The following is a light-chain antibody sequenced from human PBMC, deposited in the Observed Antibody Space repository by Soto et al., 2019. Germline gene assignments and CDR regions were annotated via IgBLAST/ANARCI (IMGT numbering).Light chain of an antibody. CDR2: AAS. Sequence: IRMSQSPSSLSASTGDRVTIPCRASQGISSYLAWYQQKPGKAPKLLIYAASTLQSGVPSRFSGSGSGTDFTLTISCLQSEDFATYYCQQYSSYPQTFGQGTKVDIK. CDR1: QGISSY. V-gene: IGKV1-8*01. J-gene: IGKJ1*01. CDR3: QQYSSYPQT.